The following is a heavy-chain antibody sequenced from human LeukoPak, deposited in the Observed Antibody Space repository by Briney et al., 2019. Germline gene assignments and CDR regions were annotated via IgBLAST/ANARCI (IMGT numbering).Heavy chain of an antibody. CDR1: GFTFDDYG. D-gene: IGHD5-18*01. CDR3: AREPRGGYSYGPWYFDY. Sequence: GGSLRLSCAASGFTFDDYGMSWVRQAPGKGLEWVSGINWNGGSTGYADSVKGRFTISRDNAKNSLYLQMNSLRAEDTALYHCAREPRGGYSYGPWYFDYWGQGTLVTVSS. V-gene: IGHV3-20*01. CDR2: INWNGGST. J-gene: IGHJ4*02.